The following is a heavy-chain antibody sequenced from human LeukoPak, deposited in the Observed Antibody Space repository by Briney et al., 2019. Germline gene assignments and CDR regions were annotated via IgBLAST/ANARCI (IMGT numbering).Heavy chain of an antibody. Sequence: SETLSLTCSVSGGSINSNSHHWDWIRQAPGKGLEWIGNIYYSGTTSYNPSLKSRVTVSVDTSKNQFSLRLSSVTAADTAVYYCARRGDILTDYAFDYWGQGTLVTVSS. CDR1: GGSINSNSHH. CDR3: ARRGDILTDYAFDY. CDR2: IYYSGTT. V-gene: IGHV4-39*01. J-gene: IGHJ4*02. D-gene: IGHD3-9*01.